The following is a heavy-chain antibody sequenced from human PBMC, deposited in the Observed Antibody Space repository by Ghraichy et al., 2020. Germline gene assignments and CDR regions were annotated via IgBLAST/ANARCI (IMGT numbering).Heavy chain of an antibody. Sequence: LSLTCAASGFTFSSYAMSWVRQAPGKGLEWVSGISGSGGITYYADAVKGRFTISRDNSKNTLYLQMNSLRAKDTAVYYCAKGNSCAQPYYFDNWGQGTLVTVSS. CDR1: GFTFSSYA. V-gene: IGHV3-23*01. CDR3: AKGNSCAQPYYFDN. CDR2: ISGSGGIT. J-gene: IGHJ4*02. D-gene: IGHD6-13*01.